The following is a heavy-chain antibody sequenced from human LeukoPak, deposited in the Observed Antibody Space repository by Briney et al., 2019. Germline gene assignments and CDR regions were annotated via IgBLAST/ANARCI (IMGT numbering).Heavy chain of an antibody. Sequence: GRSLRLSCAASGFTFNSYGIHCVREAPGKGLEGVANIKQDGSEKYYVDSVKGRFTISRDNAKHSLYLQMNSLRAEDTAVYYCAREGYSSSWAFDYWGQGTLVTVSS. J-gene: IGHJ4*02. CDR1: GFTFNSYG. D-gene: IGHD6-13*01. CDR3: AREGYSSSWAFDY. V-gene: IGHV3-7*01. CDR2: IKQDGSEK.